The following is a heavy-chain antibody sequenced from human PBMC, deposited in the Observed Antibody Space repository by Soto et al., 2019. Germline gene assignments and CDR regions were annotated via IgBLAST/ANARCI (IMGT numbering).Heavy chain of an antibody. CDR1: GYTFTSYD. V-gene: IGHV1-8*01. D-gene: IGHD1-26*01. Sequence: QVQLVQSGAEVKKPGASVKVSCKASGYTFTSYDINWVRQATGQGLEWMGWMNPNSGNTGYAQKLQGRANMTTNPYISTAYMELSSLRSEDTAVYSCARAVGARRLDSWGQGTLVTASS. J-gene: IGHJ4*02. CDR2: MNPNSGNT. CDR3: ARAVGARRLDS.